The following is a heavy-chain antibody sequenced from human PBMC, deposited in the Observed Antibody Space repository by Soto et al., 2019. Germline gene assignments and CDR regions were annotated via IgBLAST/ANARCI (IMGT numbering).Heavy chain of an antibody. D-gene: IGHD2-2*01. CDR2: ISAYNGNT. Sequence: ASVKVSCKASGYTFTSYGISWVRQAPGQGLEWMGWISAYNGNTNYAQKLQGRVTMTTDTSTSTAYMELRSLRSDDTAVYYCARDQAYCISTSCPPNYYGMDVWGQGTTVTVSS. CDR3: ARDQAYCISTSCPPNYYGMDV. V-gene: IGHV1-18*01. CDR1: GYTFTSYG. J-gene: IGHJ6*02.